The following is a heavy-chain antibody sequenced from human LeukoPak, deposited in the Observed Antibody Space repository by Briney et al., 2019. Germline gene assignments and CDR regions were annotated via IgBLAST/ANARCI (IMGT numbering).Heavy chain of an antibody. CDR1: GGSISSSTDY. V-gene: IGHV4-39*01. D-gene: IGHD6-19*01. CDR2: IYYSGST. Sequence: SETLSLTCTVTGGSISSSTDYRVWIRQPPGKGLEWIGSIYYSGSTYYNPSLKSRVTISVDTSKNQFSLELTSVTAADTAVYYCARLHITVAGRCFDYWGQGTLVTVSS. CDR3: ARLHITVAGRCFDY. J-gene: IGHJ4*02.